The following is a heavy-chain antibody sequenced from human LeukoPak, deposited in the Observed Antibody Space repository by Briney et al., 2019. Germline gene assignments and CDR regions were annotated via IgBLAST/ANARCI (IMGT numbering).Heavy chain of an antibody. CDR3: AASITMFDY. J-gene: IGHJ4*02. D-gene: IGHD3-10*01. CDR2: IKEDGTVK. CDR1: GFTFNRYW. Sequence: PGGSLRLSCAAFGFTFNRYWMSWVRQAPGKGLEWVANIKEDGTVKYYVESVKGRFTISRDNAKNSLYLQMNSLRAEDTAVYYCAASITMFDYWGQGTLVTVSS. V-gene: IGHV3-7*02.